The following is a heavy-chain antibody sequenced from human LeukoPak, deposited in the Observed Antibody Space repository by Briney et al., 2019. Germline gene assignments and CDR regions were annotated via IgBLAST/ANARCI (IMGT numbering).Heavy chain of an antibody. CDR2: INHSGST. Sequence: SETLSLTCAVYGGSFSGYYWSWIRQPPGKGLEWIGEINHSGSTNYNPSLKSRVTISVDTSKNQFSLKLSSVTAADTAVYYCARGDGCSYGPFDYWGQGTLVTVSS. D-gene: IGHD5-18*01. J-gene: IGHJ4*02. CDR3: ARGDGCSYGPFDY. V-gene: IGHV4-34*01. CDR1: GGSFSGYY.